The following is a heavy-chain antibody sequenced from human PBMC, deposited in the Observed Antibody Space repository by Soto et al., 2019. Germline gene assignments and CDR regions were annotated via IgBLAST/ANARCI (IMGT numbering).Heavy chain of an antibody. CDR3: ARGVTFWNYYGSGSYY. V-gene: IGHV3-64*01. Sequence: GGSLRLSCAASGFTFSSYAMHWVRQAPGKGLEYVSAISSNGGSTYYANSVKGRFTISRDNSKNTLYLQMGSLRAEDMAVYYCARGVTFWNYYGSGSYYWGQGTLVTVSS. CDR2: ISSNGGST. D-gene: IGHD3-10*01. J-gene: IGHJ4*02. CDR1: GFTFSSYA.